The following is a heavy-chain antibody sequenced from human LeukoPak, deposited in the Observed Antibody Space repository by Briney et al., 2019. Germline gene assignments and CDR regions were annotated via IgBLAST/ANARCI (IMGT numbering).Heavy chain of an antibody. D-gene: IGHD3-10*01. CDR3: AKDKVVRRALDY. J-gene: IGHJ4*02. V-gene: IGHV3-30*18. CDR2: ISYDGSNK. Sequence: GGSLRLSCAASGFTFSSYGMHWVRQAPGKELEWVAVISYDGSNKYYADSVKGRFTISRDNSKNTLYLQMNSLRAEDTAVYYCAKDKVVRRALDYWGQGTLVTVSS. CDR1: GFTFSSYG.